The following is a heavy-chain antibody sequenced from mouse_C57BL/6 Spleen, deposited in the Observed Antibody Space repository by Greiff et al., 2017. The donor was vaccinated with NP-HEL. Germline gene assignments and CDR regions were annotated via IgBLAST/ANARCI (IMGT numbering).Heavy chain of an antibody. CDR2: IDPSDSYT. Sequence: QVHVKQPGAELVKPGASVKLSCKASGYTFTSYWMQWVKQRPGQGLEWIGEIDPSDSYTNYNQKFKGKATLTVDTSSSTAYMQLSSLTSEDSAVYYCARGVYGSSPYWYFDVWGTGTTVTVSS. J-gene: IGHJ1*03. D-gene: IGHD1-1*01. V-gene: IGHV1-50*01. CDR1: GYTFTSYW. CDR3: ARGVYGSSPYWYFDV.